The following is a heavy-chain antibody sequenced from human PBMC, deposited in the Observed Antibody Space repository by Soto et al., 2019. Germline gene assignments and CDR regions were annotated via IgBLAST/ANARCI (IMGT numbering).Heavy chain of an antibody. CDR1: GFTFSSYW. J-gene: IGHJ6*03. CDR2: IKQDGSEK. Sequence: PGGSLRLSCAASGFTFSSYWMGWVRQAPGKGLEWVANIKQDGSEKYYVDSVKGRFTISRDNAKNSLYLQMNSLRAEDTAVYYCASLYMVRGVKVPGYYYMDVWGKGTTVTVSS. D-gene: IGHD3-10*01. V-gene: IGHV3-7*01. CDR3: ASLYMVRGVKVPGYYYMDV.